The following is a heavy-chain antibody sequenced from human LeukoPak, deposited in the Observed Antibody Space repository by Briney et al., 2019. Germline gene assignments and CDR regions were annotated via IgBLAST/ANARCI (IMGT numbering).Heavy chain of an antibody. Sequence: PGGSLRLSCAASGFTVSSNYMSWVRQAPGKGLEWVSVIYSGGSTYYADSVKGRFTISRDNSKNTLYLQMNSLRAEDTAVYYCARGVLRFLEWLSQPVYNWFDPWGQGTLVTVSS. J-gene: IGHJ5*02. CDR2: IYSGGST. D-gene: IGHD3-3*01. CDR3: ARGVLRFLEWLSQPVYNWFDP. CDR1: GFTVSSNY. V-gene: IGHV3-66*01.